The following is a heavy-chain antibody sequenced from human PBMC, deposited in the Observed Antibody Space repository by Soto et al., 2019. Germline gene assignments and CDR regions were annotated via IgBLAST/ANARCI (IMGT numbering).Heavy chain of an antibody. Sequence: QVQLVQSGAEVKKPGASVKVSCKTSGYTFTFYDVTWVRQAPGQGLEWMGWISAYNGNTNYAQKLQGRVTMTTDTTTSTAYMELRSLRSDDTAVYYCARRRETHFDYWGQGTLVTVSS. CDR1: GYTFTFYD. V-gene: IGHV1-18*01. CDR3: ARRRETHFDY. J-gene: IGHJ4*02. CDR2: ISAYNGNT.